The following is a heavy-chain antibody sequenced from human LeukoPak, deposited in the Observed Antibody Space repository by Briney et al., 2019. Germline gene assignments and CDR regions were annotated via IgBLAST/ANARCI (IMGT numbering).Heavy chain of an antibody. V-gene: IGHV4-61*02. CDR1: GGSISSGSYY. J-gene: IGHJ4*02. CDR3: ARDGEYYDSSGIDY. D-gene: IGHD3-22*01. Sequence: SQTLSLTCTVSGGSISSGSYYWSWIRQPAGKGLEWIGRIYTSGSTNYNPSFKSRVTISVDTSKNQFSLKLSSVTAADTAVYYCARDGEYYDSSGIDYWGQGTLVTVSS. CDR2: IYTSGST.